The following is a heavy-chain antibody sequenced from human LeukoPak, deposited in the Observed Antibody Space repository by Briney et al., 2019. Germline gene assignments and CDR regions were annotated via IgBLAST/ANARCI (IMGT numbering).Heavy chain of an antibody. Sequence: PGGSLRLSCAASGFTVSSNEMSWVRQAPGKGLEWVSSISGGSTYYADSRKGRFTISRDNSKNTLHLQMNSLRAEDTAVYYCARERFSRDGYNLYDYYYMDVWGKETTVTVSS. CDR1: GFTVSSNE. CDR2: ISGGST. V-gene: IGHV3-38-3*01. D-gene: IGHD5-24*01. CDR3: ARERFSRDGYNLYDYYYMDV. J-gene: IGHJ6*03.